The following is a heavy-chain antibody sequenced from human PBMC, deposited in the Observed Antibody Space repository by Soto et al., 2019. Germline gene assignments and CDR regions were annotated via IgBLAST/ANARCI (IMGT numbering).Heavy chain of an antibody. V-gene: IGHV3-33*01. J-gene: IGHJ5*02. CDR1: GFTFSSYG. CDR2: NCDDGSNK. D-gene: IGHD6-19*01. CDR3: ARDQEQWLSQRYSDR. Sequence: GGSLRLSCAASGFTFSSYGMHWVRQAPGKGLERVAFNCDDGSNKYYAHSVKGRFSISRDNSKNTLYPEMNSLRAADMAVYYCARDQEQWLSQRYSDRWGEG.